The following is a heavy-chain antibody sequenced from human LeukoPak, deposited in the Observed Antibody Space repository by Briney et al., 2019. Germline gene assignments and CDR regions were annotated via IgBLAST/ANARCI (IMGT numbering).Heavy chain of an antibody. Sequence: SSVQVSCKASGYTFTSYAMNWVRQAPGQGLEWMGWINTNTGNPTYAQGFTGRFVFSLDTSVSTAYLQISSLKAEDTAVYYCARESSNYYDSSGCDYWGQGTLVTVSS. CDR1: GYTFTSYA. V-gene: IGHV7-4-1*02. J-gene: IGHJ4*02. CDR2: INTNTGNP. D-gene: IGHD3-22*01. CDR3: ARESSNYYDSSGCDY.